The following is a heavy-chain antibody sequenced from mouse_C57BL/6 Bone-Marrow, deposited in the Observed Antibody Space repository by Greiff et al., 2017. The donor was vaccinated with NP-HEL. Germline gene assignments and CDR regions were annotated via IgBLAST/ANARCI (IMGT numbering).Heavy chain of an antibody. D-gene: IGHD1-1*01. V-gene: IGHV1-64*01. CDR1: GYTFTSYW. J-gene: IGHJ1*03. Sequence: QVQLKQPGAELVKPGASVKLSCKASGYTFTSYWMHWVKQRPGQGLEWIGMIHPNSGSTNYNEKFKSKATLTVDKSSSTAYRQLSSLTSEDSAVYYGARYGSSYWWYFDVWGTGTTVTVAS. CDR3: ARYGSSYWWYFDV. CDR2: IHPNSGST.